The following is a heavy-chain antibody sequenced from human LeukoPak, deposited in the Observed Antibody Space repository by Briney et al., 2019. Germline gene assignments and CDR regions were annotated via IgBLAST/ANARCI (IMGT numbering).Heavy chain of an antibody. CDR1: GFTFSTYS. CDR3: ARVSAYDSSGHGMDV. Sequence: GGSLRLSCAASGFTFSTYSMNWVRQAPGKGLEWISYMSSNGSTKYYADSVKGRFTSSRDNAKNSLYLQMNSLRDEDTAVYYCARVSAYDSSGHGMDVWGQGTTVTVSS. V-gene: IGHV3-48*02. D-gene: IGHD3-22*01. J-gene: IGHJ6*02. CDR2: MSSNGSTK.